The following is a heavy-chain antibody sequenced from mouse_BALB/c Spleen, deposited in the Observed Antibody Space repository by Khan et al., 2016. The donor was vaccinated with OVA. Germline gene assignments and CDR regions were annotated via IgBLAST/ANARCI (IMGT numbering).Heavy chain of an antibody. V-gene: IGHV1-4*01. CDR1: GYTFTSYT. Sequence: QVRLQQSGTELARPGASVKMSCKASGYTFTSYTMHWVKQRPGQGLEWIGYINPTNDYTNYNQNFRDKATLTADKSSGTAYLQLSSLTSEDSAVXYYARVVPYHANYGAWFAYWGQGTLVTVSA. CDR3: ARVVPYHANYGAWFAY. J-gene: IGHJ3*01. CDR2: INPTNDYT. D-gene: IGHD2-10*01.